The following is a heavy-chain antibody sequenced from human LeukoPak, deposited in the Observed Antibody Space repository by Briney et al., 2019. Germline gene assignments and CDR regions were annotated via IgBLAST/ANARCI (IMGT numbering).Heavy chain of an antibody. D-gene: IGHD1-26*01. Sequence: GGSLRLSCAASGFTFSNAWMSWVRQAPGKGLEWVGRIKSKTDGGTTDFAAPVKGRFTISRDDSKNTLYLQMNSLKTEDTAVYYCTTNRPAQPSVGATYYYYYYMDVWGKGTTVTVSS. V-gene: IGHV3-15*01. CDR3: TTNRPAQPSVGATYYYYYYMDV. J-gene: IGHJ6*03. CDR2: IKSKTDGGTT. CDR1: GFTFSNAW.